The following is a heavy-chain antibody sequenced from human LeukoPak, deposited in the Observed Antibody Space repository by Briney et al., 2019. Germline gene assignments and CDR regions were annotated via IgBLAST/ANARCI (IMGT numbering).Heavy chain of an antibody. V-gene: IGHV3-74*01. Sequence: GGSLRLSCAVSGFTFSGNWMHWVRQAPGKGLVWVSRIKSDGSSTSYADFVKGRFTISRDNAKNTLDLQMNSLRVEDTAVYYCARSDYYDYWGQGTLVTVSS. CDR1: GFTFSGNW. CDR3: ARSDYYDY. J-gene: IGHJ4*02. CDR2: IKSDGSST.